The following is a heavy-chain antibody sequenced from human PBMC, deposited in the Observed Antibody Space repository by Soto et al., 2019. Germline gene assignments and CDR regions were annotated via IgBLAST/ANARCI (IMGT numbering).Heavy chain of an antibody. D-gene: IGHD3-22*01. Sequence: SETLSLTCTVSGGSISSYYWSWIRLPPGTGLEWIGHISDSGSTKYNPSIKSRVTISVDKSKNQVSLKLSFVTAADTALYYCARDYYYDSRGFPGAYYYGMDVWGQGTTVTVS. CDR3: ARDYYYDSRGFPGAYYYGMDV. CDR1: GGSISSYY. CDR2: ISDSGST. V-gene: IGHV4-59*01. J-gene: IGHJ6*02.